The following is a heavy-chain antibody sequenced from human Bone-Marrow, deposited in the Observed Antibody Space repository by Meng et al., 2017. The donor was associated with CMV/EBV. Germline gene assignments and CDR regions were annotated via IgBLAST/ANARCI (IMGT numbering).Heavy chain of an antibody. CDR1: GFTFSSYS. CDR3: ARDLGFWHFDI. D-gene: IGHD2/OR15-2a*01. J-gene: IGHJ3*02. Sequence: GESLKISCAASGFTFSSYSMNWVRQAPGKGLEWVSTISSSSSYIYYADSVKGRFTISRDNAKNSLYLQMNSLRAEDTAFYFCARDLGFWHFDIWGQGTMVTVSS. V-gene: IGHV3-21*01. CDR2: ISSSSSYI.